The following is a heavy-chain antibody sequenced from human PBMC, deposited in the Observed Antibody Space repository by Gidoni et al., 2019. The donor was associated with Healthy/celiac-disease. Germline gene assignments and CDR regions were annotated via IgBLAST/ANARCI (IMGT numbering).Heavy chain of an antibody. Sequence: QVQLVQSGAEVKKPGASVKVSCKASDYTFTGYYMNWGRQAPGQGLEWMGWINPNSGGTNYAQKFQGRGTMTRDTSISTAYMELSRLRSDDTAVYYCARVPYYDILTGYSPYYFDYWGQGTLVTVSS. J-gene: IGHJ4*02. V-gene: IGHV1-2*02. CDR1: DYTFTGYY. D-gene: IGHD3-9*01. CDR2: INPNSGGT. CDR3: ARVPYYDILTGYSPYYFDY.